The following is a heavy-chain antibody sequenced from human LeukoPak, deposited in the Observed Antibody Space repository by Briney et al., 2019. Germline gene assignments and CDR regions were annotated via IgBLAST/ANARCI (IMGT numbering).Heavy chain of an antibody. CDR1: GGSISGYY. CDR2: IYTSGST. J-gene: IGHJ3*02. D-gene: IGHD4-17*01. V-gene: IGHV4-4*07. CDR3: ARDLTVTTPNTAFDI. Sequence: SETLSLTXTVSGGSISGYYWSWIRQPAGKGLEWIGRIYTSGSTNYNPSLKSRVTISVDTSKNQFSLKLSSVTAADTAVYYCARDLTVTTPNTAFDIWGQGTMVTVSS.